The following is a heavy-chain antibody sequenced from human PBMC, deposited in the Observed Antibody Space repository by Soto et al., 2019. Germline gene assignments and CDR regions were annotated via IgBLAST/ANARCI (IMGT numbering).Heavy chain of an antibody. D-gene: IGHD3-10*01. CDR1: GYSFTSCA. CDR3: VRDRGAAWDLDL. V-gene: IGHV1-3*04. CDR2: INTDSGTT. J-gene: IGHJ2*01. Sequence: QVQVVQSGAEVKKPGASVRLSCKTSGYSFTSCALHWVRQAPGQGFEWMGWINTDSGTTKYSQKFQGRVTMTRGASASTAYMELRSLTSDDTTIYYCVRDRGAAWDLDLWGRGTLVNVSS.